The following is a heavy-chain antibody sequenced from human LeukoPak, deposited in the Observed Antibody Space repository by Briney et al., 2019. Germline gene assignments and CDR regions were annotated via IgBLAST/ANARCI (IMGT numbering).Heavy chain of an antibody. CDR2: IYYSGST. Sequence: PSETLSLTCTVFGGSISSYYWSWIRQPPGKGLEWIGYIYYSGSTNYNPSLKSRVTISVDTSKNQFSLKLSSVTAADTAVYYCARNPKNYDFWSGSLKTWFDPWGQGTLVTVSS. D-gene: IGHD3-3*01. V-gene: IGHV4-59*01. J-gene: IGHJ5*02. CDR3: ARNPKNYDFWSGSLKTWFDP. CDR1: GGSISSYY.